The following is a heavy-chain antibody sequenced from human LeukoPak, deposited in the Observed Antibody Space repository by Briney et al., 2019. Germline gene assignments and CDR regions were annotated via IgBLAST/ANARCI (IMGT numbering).Heavy chain of an antibody. V-gene: IGHV3-23*01. J-gene: IGHJ4*02. Sequence: GGTLRLSCTASGFTFSSYGMSWVRQAPGKGLDWVSAISGSGGSTYYADSVKGRFSISRDNSKNTLYLQMNSLRVEDTAVYYCAKVAKYDYGSESYYFFEHWGQGTPVTAS. D-gene: IGHD3-10*01. CDR1: GFTFSSYG. CDR3: AKVAKYDYGSESYYFFEH. CDR2: ISGSGGST.